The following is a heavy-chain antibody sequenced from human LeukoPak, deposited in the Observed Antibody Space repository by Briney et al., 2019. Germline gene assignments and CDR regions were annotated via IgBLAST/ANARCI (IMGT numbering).Heavy chain of an antibody. CDR1: GYTFTSYG. Sequence: ASVKVSCKASGYTFTSYGISWVRQAPGQGLEWMGWISAHNGNTNYAQKLQGRVTMTTGTSTSTAYMELRSLRSDDTAVYYCARDGNIVVVPAATHPYYYYGMDVWGQGTTVTVSS. D-gene: IGHD2-2*01. V-gene: IGHV1-18*01. J-gene: IGHJ6*02. CDR3: ARDGNIVVVPAATHPYYYYGMDV. CDR2: ISAHNGNT.